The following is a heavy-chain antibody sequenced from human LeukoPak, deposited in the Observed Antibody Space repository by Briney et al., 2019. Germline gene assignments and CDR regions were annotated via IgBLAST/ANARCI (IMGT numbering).Heavy chain of an antibody. D-gene: IGHD2-15*01. V-gene: IGHV3-23*01. CDR3: AKASIVVVVAAGRGGFDY. CDR2: ISGSGGST. J-gene: IGHJ4*02. Sequence: PGGSLRLSCAASGFTFSSYSMNWVRQAPGKGLEWVSAISGSGGSTYYADSVKGRFTISRDNSKNTLYLQMNSLRAEDTAVYYCAKASIVVVVAAGRGGFDYWGQGALVTVSS. CDR1: GFTFSSYS.